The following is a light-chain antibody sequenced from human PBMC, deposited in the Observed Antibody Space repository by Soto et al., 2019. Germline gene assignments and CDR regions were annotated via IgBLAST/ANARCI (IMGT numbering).Light chain of an antibody. J-gene: IGLJ2*01. CDR3: YSAADNNLGV. Sequence: SYELTQPSSVSVSPGQTARITCSGDVLAKKYARWFQQKPGQAPVLVIYKDSERPSGIPERFSGSSSGTTVTLTISGAQVEDEADYYCYSAADNNLGVFDGGTKVTVL. CDR1: VLAKKY. CDR2: KDS. V-gene: IGLV3-27*01.